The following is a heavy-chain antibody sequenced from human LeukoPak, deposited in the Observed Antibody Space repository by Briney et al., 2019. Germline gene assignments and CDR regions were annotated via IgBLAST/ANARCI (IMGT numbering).Heavy chain of an antibody. V-gene: IGHV3-7*05. Sequence: GGSLRLSCAASGFTFSSYWMSWVRQAPGKGLEWVANIKQDGSEKYYVDSVKGRFTISRDNAKNSLYLQMNRLRAEDTAVYYCARDHIVGATNFDDWGQGTLVTVSS. D-gene: IGHD1-26*01. CDR2: IKQDGSEK. CDR1: GFTFSSYW. CDR3: ARDHIVGATNFDD. J-gene: IGHJ4*02.